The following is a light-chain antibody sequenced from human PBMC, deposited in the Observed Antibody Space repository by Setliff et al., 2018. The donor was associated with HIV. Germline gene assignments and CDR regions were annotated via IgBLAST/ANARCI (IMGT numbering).Light chain of an antibody. Sequence: QSALAQPASVSGSPGQLITISCTGTSSDVGKYNYVSWYQQRPGEAPKLIIYDVTNRPSGVSNRLSGSKSGNTASLTISGLQAEDEADYYCSSYTTSSTRLFGGGTKVTVL. CDR1: SSDVGKYNY. J-gene: IGLJ2*01. V-gene: IGLV2-14*03. CDR2: DVT. CDR3: SSYTTSSTRL.